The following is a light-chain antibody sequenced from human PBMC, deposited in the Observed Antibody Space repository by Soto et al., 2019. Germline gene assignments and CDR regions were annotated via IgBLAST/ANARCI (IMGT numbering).Light chain of an antibody. V-gene: IGKV1-9*01. CDR3: QQLSRYPLT. J-gene: IGKJ4*01. CDR2: SAS. Sequence: DIQMTQSPSSLSAVVGDRVTITFRASRGIGDRLAWYQQKPGKAPDLLIYSASTLQSGVPSRFSGSGSETEFSLTIRALQPEDFATYYCQQLSRYPLTFGGGTKVDIK. CDR1: RGIGDR.